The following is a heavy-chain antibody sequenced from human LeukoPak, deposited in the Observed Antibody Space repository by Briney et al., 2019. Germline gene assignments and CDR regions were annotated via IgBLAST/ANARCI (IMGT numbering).Heavy chain of an antibody. V-gene: IGHV1-69*06. CDR3: ARHQNWNYFLDY. J-gene: IGHJ4*02. CDR2: IIPIFGTA. Sequence: SVKVSCKASGYTFTTYYMHWVRQAPGQGLEWMGGIIPIFGTANYAQKFQGRVTITADKSTSTAYMELSSLRSEDTAVYYCARHQNWNYFLDYWGQGTLVTVSS. D-gene: IGHD1-7*01. CDR1: GYTFTTYY.